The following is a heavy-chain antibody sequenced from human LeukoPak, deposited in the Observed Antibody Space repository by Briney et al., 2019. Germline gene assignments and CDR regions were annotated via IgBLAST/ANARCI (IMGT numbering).Heavy chain of an antibody. V-gene: IGHV4-61*01. Sequence: SQTLSLTCAISGDSVSSNSAAWNWIRRSPGKGLEWIGYIYYSGSTNYNPSLKSRVTISVDTSKNQFSLKLSSVTAADTAVYYCARLQASSSWYYFALGDAFDIWGQGTMVTASS. J-gene: IGHJ3*02. CDR1: GDSVSSNSAA. D-gene: IGHD6-13*01. CDR3: ARLQASSSWYYFALGDAFDI. CDR2: IYYSGST.